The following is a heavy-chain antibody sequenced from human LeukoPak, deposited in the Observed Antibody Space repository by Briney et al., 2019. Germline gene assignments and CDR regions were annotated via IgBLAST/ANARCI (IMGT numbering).Heavy chain of an antibody. CDR1: GFTFSSYS. Sequence: GGSLRLSCAASGFTFSSYSMNWVRQAPGKGLEWVSAISGSGGSTYYADSVKGRFTISRDNSKNTLYLQMNSLRAEDTAVYYCAKDLRQYSSGWFDYWGQGTLVTVSS. V-gene: IGHV3-23*01. J-gene: IGHJ4*02. CDR3: AKDLRQYSSGWFDY. D-gene: IGHD6-19*01. CDR2: ISGSGGST.